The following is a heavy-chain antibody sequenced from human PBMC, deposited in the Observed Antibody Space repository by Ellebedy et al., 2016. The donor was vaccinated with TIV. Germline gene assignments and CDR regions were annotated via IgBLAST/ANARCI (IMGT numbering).Heavy chain of an antibody. CDR1: GYTFPNYA. D-gene: IGHD3-10*01. CDR2: ISAGRGDT. V-gene: IGHV1-3*01. CDR3: ARDRVVNNWYQWDY. Sequence: AASVKVSCKASGYTFPNYAIQWVRHPPGQRLEWMGWISAGRGDTKNSQKFQDRITITTDTSANTAYMELSGLTSEDTAVYYCARDRVVNNWYQWDYWGQGTLVTVSS. J-gene: IGHJ4*02.